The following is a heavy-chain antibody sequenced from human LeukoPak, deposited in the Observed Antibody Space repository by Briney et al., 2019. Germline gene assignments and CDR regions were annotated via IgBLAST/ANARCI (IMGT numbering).Heavy chain of an antibody. CDR3: ARVWINPH. Sequence: MTSETLSLTCAVSGYSISSGYYWGWIRQPPGKGLEWIGSIYHSGSTYYNPSLKSRVTISVDTSKNQFSLKLSSVTAADTAVYYCARVWINPHWGQGTLVTVSS. V-gene: IGHV4-38-2*01. D-gene: IGHD3-16*01. CDR1: GYSISSGYY. J-gene: IGHJ4*02. CDR2: IYHSGST.